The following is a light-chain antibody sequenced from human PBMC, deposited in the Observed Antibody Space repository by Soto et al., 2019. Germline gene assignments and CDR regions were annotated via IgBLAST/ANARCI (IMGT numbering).Light chain of an antibody. CDR3: QQYNSYSWT. V-gene: IGKV1-5*01. CDR2: DAS. Sequence: DIQMTQYPSTLSASVGDRVTITCRASQSISSWLAWYQQKPGKAPKLLIYDASSLESGVPSRFSGSGSGTEFTLTISSLQPDAFATYYCQQYNSYSWTFGQGTKV. CDR1: QSISSW. J-gene: IGKJ1*01.